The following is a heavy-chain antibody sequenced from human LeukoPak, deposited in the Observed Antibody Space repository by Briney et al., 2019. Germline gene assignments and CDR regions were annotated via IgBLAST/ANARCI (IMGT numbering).Heavy chain of an antibody. J-gene: IGHJ4*02. CDR2: IYYSGST. D-gene: IGHD4-17*01. CDR3: ATRNDYGEDY. CDR1: GGSISSYY. V-gene: IGHV4-59*01. Sequence: SETLSLTCTVSGGSISSYYWSWIRQPPGKGLEWIGYIYYSGSTNYNPSLKSRVTISVDTSKNQFSLKLSSVTAADTAVYYCATRNDYGEDYWGQGTLVTVSS.